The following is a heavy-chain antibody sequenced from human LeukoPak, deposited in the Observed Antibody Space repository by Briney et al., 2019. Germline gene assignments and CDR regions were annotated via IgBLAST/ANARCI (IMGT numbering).Heavy chain of an antibody. J-gene: IGHJ4*02. CDR3: AKDNGGAFDY. Sequence: PGGTLRLSCAASGFTFSSYSMNWVRQAPGKGLEWVSCISSSSGPIYYADSVRGRFTISRDNAKNSLYLQMNSLRAEDTALYYCAKDNGGAFDYWGQGTLVTVSS. CDR1: GFTFSSYS. D-gene: IGHD2-8*01. CDR2: ISSSSGPI. V-gene: IGHV3-48*04.